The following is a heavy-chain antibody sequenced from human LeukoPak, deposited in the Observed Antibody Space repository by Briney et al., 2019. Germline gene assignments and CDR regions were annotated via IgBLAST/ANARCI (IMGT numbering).Heavy chain of an antibody. J-gene: IGHJ3*02. V-gene: IGHV3-30*03. CDR2: ISYDGSNK. Sequence: GRSLRLSCAASGFTFSSYGMHWVRQAPGKGLEWVAVISYDGSNKYYADSVKGRFTISRDNSKNTLYLQMNSLRAEDTAVYYCARGDYSYGSPKRAFDIWGQGTMVTVSS. CDR3: ARGDYSYGSPKRAFDI. D-gene: IGHD5-18*01. CDR1: GFTFSSYG.